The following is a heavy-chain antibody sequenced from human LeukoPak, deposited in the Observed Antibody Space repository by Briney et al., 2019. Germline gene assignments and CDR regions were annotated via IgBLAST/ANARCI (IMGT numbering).Heavy chain of an antibody. CDR3: ARETTYYDFWSVNWFDP. D-gene: IGHD3-3*01. Sequence: SETLSLTCTVSGGSISSYYWSWIRQPAGKGLEWIGRIYTSGSTNYNPSLKSRVTMSVDTSKNQFSLKLSSVTAADTAVCYCARETTYYDFWSVNWFDPWGQGTLVTVSS. CDR1: GGSISSYY. V-gene: IGHV4-4*07. J-gene: IGHJ5*02. CDR2: IYTSGST.